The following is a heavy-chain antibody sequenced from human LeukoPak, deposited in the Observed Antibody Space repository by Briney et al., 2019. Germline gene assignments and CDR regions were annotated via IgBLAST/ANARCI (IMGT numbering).Heavy chain of an antibody. V-gene: IGHV4-34*01. D-gene: IGHD3-10*01. CDR3: ARGSITMVRGVIGGRDYYGMDV. J-gene: IGHJ6*02. CDR1: GGSFSGYY. Sequence: SETLSLTCAVYGGSFSGYYWSWIRQPPGKGLEWIGEINHSGSTNYNPSLKSRVTISVDTSKNQFSLKLSSVTAADTAVYYCARGSITMVRGVIGGRDYYGMDVWGQGTTVTVSS. CDR2: INHSGST.